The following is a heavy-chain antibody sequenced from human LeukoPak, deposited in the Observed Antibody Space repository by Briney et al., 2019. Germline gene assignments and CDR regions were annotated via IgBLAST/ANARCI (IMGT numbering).Heavy chain of an antibody. V-gene: IGHV1-2*02. CDR1: GYTFTGYY. CDR3: ARRGDSRSPDF. J-gene: IGHJ4*02. D-gene: IGHD3-22*01. Sequence: VKVSLTCSGYTFTGYYMHWVGPAPAQGREGRGRINTNRGGKNYAQSLKGRVTMTRDTSNNTAYMKLSRLRSDDTAVYYCARRGDSRSPDFWGQGTLVT. CDR2: INTNRGGK.